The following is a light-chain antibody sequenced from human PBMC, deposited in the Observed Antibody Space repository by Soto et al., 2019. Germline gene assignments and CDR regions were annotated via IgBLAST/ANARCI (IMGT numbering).Light chain of an antibody. CDR2: GAS. J-gene: IGKJ1*01. Sequence: EKVMTQSPATLSMSPGERATLSCRASQSVGSFLAWYQQKPGQAPRLLIYGASTRATGIPARFSGSGSGTEFTLTISSLHSEDFAVYYCQQYTNWPSWTFGQGTKV. CDR3: QQYTNWPSWT. CDR1: QSVGSF. V-gene: IGKV3-15*01.